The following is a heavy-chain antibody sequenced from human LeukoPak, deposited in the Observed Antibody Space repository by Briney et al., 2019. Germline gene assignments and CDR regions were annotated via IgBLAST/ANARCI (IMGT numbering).Heavy chain of an antibody. V-gene: IGHV1-69*04. CDR2: IIPILGIA. CDR1: GGTFSSYA. CDR3: ARSKSPFVTPDRINWFDP. D-gene: IGHD3-16*02. Sequence: VASVKVSCKASGGTFSSYAISWVRQAPGQGLEWMGRIIPILGIANYAQKFQGRVTITADKSTSTAYMELSSLRSEDTAVYYCARSKSPFVTPDRINWFDPWGQGTLVTVSS. J-gene: IGHJ5*02.